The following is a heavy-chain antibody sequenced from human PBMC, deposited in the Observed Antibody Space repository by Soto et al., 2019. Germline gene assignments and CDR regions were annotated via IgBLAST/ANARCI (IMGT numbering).Heavy chain of an antibody. V-gene: IGHV4-30-4*08. CDR2: IHHSGSI. Sequence: SETLSLTCTVSGGSLSGDYYHWTWIRQSPEKGLEWIGYIHHSGSILYNPSLKSRLTISVDTSKNQFSLHLSSVTAADTAVYFCAREDDGGDTLDVWGQGTTVTVPS. CDR1: GGSLSGDYYH. D-gene: IGHD2-21*02. CDR3: AREDDGGDTLDV. J-gene: IGHJ6*02.